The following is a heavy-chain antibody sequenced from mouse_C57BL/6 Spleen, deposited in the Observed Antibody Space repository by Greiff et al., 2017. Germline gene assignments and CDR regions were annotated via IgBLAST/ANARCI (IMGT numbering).Heavy chain of an antibody. J-gene: IGHJ3*01. D-gene: IGHD1-1*01. CDR3: ARPGSSYGFAY. CDR1: GFTFSDYG. Sequence: EVKLVESGGGLVKPGGSLKLSCAASGFTFSDYGMHWVRQAPEKGLEWVAYNSSGSSTIYYADTVKGRFTISRDNAKNTLFLQMTSLRSEDTAMYYCARPGSSYGFAYWGQGTLVTVSA. V-gene: IGHV5-17*01. CDR2: NSSGSSTI.